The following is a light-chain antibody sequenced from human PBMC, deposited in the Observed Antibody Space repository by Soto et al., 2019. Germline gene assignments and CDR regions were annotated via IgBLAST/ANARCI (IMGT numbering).Light chain of an antibody. J-gene: IGKJ5*01. CDR3: QQYNNWPFS. CDR2: DVS. Sequence: EIVMPQYPAIVSVSPGERSTLSCRASQIILTNLAWYQQKPGQSPRLLIYDVSIRATGVPARFSATGSETDFTLTISGLQSEDSAVYFCQQYNNWPFSFGQGTLLETK. CDR1: QIILTN. V-gene: IGKV3-15*01.